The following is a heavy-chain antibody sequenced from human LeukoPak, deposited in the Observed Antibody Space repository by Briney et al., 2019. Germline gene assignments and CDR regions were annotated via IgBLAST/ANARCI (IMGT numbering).Heavy chain of an antibody. Sequence: SETLSLTCTVSGGSVSSDNYYWTWIRQPPGKGLQWIGYISYSGSTNYNPSLKSRVTISLHTSKNQFSLRLSSLTAADTAVYYCARRHYYNGRAYYFLDYWGQGTLVTVFS. V-gene: IGHV4-61*01. J-gene: IGHJ4*02. D-gene: IGHD3-22*01. CDR1: GGSVSSDNYY. CDR3: ARRHYYNGRAYYFLDY. CDR2: ISYSGST.